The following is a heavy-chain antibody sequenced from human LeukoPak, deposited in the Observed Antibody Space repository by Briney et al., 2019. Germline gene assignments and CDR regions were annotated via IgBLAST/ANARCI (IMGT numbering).Heavy chain of an antibody. CDR1: GFSLSTSGMR. J-gene: IGHJ6*03. CDR3: ARTASSSGFFNYYYYYMDV. V-gene: IGHV2-70*04. CDR2: IDWDDDK. D-gene: IGHD6-19*01. Sequence: SGPALVKPTQTLTLTCTFSGFSLSTSGMRVSWIRQPPGKALEWLARIDWDDDKFYSTSLKTRLTISKDTSKNQVVLTMTNVDPVDTATYYCARTASSSGFFNYYYYYMDVWGKGTTVTVSS.